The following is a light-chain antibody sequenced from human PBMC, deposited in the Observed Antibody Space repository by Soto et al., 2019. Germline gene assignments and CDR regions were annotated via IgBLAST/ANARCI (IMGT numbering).Light chain of an antibody. J-gene: IGKJ4*01. V-gene: IGKV3-20*01. CDR1: QSVSSSY. CDR2: GAS. Sequence: EIVLTQSPVTLALSPGERATLSCRASQSVSSSYLAWYQQKPGQAPRLLIYGASSRATGIPDRFSGSGSGTDFTLTISSLQPEDVAAYYCQKYNSAPLTCGGGTKGDIK. CDR3: QKYNSAPLT.